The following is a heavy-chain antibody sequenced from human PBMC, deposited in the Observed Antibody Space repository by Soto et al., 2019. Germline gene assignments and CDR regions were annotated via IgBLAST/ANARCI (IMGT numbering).Heavy chain of an antibody. CDR3: AKDRGSGSYPNHFDY. CDR1: GFTFSSYG. V-gene: IGHV3-30*18. J-gene: IGHJ4*02. D-gene: IGHD1-26*01. CDR2: ISYDGSNK. Sequence: QVQVVESGGGVVQPGRSLRLSCAASGFTFSSYGMHWVRQAPGKGLEWVAVISYDGSNKYYADSVKGRFTISRDNSKNTLYLQMNSLRAEDTAVYYCAKDRGSGSYPNHFDYWGQGTLVTVSS.